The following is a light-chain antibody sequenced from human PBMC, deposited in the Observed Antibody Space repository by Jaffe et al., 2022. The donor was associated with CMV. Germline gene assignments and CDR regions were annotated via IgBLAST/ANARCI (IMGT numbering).Light chain of an antibody. V-gene: IGLV2-18*02. CDR3: SSYTSNTTVI. J-gene: IGLJ2*01. CDR2: EVT. CDR1: NSDVGNYNR. Sequence: QSALTQPPSVSGSPGQSVTISCSGTNSDVGNYNRVSWYQQSPGTAPKLLIFEVTDRPSWVPDRFSGSKSGNTASLTISGLQAEDEADYYCSSYTSNTTVIFGGGTKVTVL.